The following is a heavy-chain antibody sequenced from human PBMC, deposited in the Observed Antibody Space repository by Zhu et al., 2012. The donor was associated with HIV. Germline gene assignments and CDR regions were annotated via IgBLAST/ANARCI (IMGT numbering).Heavy chain of an antibody. D-gene: IGHD2-8*02. CDR1: GYSISSGYY. CDR3: ARHVGVEYRFYQYMDV. CDR2: IYHSGST. J-gene: IGHJ6*03. Sequence: QVQLQESGPGLVKPSETLSLTCAVSGYSISSGYYWGWIRQPPGRGLEWIGIIYHSGSTSYNPSLKSRVTISVDTSKNQFSLKLSSVTAADTAVYYCARHVGVEYRFYQYMDVWGRGTTGHRLL. V-gene: IGHV4-38-2*01.